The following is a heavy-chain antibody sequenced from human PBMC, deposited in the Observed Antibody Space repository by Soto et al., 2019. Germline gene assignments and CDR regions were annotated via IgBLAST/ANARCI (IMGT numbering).Heavy chain of an antibody. CDR1: GFTFGSYW. D-gene: IGHD2-21*02. J-gene: IGHJ4*02. CDR3: ARAGYCGPGCYYYFDY. Sequence: SLRLSCAVSGFTFGSYWMNWVRLIPGKGLEWVAYIKPDGSATYYVDSVKGRFTISRDNAKNSLYLQMNSLRVEDTSVYYCARAGYCGPGCYYYFDYWGQGTLVTVSS. V-gene: IGHV3-7*01. CDR2: IKPDGSAT.